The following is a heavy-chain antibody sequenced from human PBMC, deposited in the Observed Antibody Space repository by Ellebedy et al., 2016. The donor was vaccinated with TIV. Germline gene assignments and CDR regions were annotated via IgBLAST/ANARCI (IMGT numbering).Heavy chain of an antibody. Sequence: GESLKISCAASGFSFRSYWMTWVRQAPGKGLEWVANIYQDGSQIYYLDSVKGRFTVSRDNAKNSLYLQMNSLRAEDTAIYFCARRGSYGDYAVQIDNRLDPWGQGTLVTVSS. J-gene: IGHJ5*02. CDR3: ARRGSYGDYAVQIDNRLDP. D-gene: IGHD4-17*01. CDR2: IYQDGSQI. CDR1: GFSFRSYW. V-gene: IGHV3-7*01.